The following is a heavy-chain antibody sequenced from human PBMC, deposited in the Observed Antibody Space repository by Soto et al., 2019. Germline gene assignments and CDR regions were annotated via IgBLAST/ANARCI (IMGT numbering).Heavy chain of an antibody. V-gene: IGHV5-51*01. D-gene: IGHD3-22*01. J-gene: IGHJ4*02. CDR3: ARPYDSSGYSDY. CDR1: WCSFTSYW. CDR2: IYPGDSDT. Sequence: GEPLKISWKGSWCSFTSYWIGWVRQMPGKGLEWMGIIYPGDSDTRYSPSFQGQVTISADKSISTAYLQWSSLKASDTAMYYCARPYDSSGYSDYWGQGTLVTVSS.